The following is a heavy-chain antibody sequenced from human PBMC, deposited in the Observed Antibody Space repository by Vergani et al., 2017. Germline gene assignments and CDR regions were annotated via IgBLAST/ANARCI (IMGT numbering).Heavy chain of an antibody. CDR2: ISGSGVCA. Sequence: EVQLLESGGGLVQPGGSLRLTCAAFEFTFSNYAMNWVRQAPGKGLEWVSGISGSGVCAYYTYSVKGRFTISSDNSKNMLFLQMNNLRTEDTAIYYCAKQYFVSKNYLFDYWGQGTLVTVSS. J-gene: IGHJ4*02. CDR1: EFTFSNYA. V-gene: IGHV3-23*01. CDR3: AKQYFVSKNYLFDY. D-gene: IGHD3-9*01.